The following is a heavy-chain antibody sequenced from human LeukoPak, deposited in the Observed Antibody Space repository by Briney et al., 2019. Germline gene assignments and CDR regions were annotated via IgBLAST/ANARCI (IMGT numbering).Heavy chain of an antibody. CDR2: IYYSGST. Sequence: PSQTLSLTCTVSGGSISSGGYYWSWLRQHPGKGLEWIGYIYYSGSTYYNPSLKSRVTISVDTSKNQFSLKLSSVTAADTAVYYCARAWEYSGSPHAFDYWGQGTLVTVSS. CDR3: ARAWEYSGSPHAFDY. J-gene: IGHJ4*02. V-gene: IGHV4-31*03. D-gene: IGHD1-26*01. CDR1: GGSISSGGYY.